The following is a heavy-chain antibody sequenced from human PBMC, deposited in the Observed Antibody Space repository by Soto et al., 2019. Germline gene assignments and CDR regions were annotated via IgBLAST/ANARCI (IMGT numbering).Heavy chain of an antibody. CDR2: ISGGGSIT. Sequence: EVQLLESGGDLVQPGGSLRLSCAASGFTFTNYAMTWVRQAPGKGLEWVSTISGGGSITYYADSLKGRFTISRDNSKNTLYLQINSLRAVDTAVYYCAKTIRGGYSSSWYYFDYWGQGTLFTVYS. V-gene: IGHV3-23*01. CDR1: GFTFTNYA. D-gene: IGHD6-13*01. CDR3: AKTIRGGYSSSWYYFDY. J-gene: IGHJ4*02.